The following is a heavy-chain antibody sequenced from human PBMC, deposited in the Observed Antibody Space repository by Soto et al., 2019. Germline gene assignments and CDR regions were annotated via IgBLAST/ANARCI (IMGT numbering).Heavy chain of an antibody. CDR2: ISAYNGNT. V-gene: IGHV1-18*01. J-gene: IGHJ6*03. Sequence: ASVKVSCTASGCTFSIYAISWVRQAPGQGLEWMGWISAYNGNTNYAQKLQGRVTMTTDTSTCTAYMELRSLRSDDTAVYYCARGGLGSSWLYYYYYMDVWGKGTTVTVSS. D-gene: IGHD6-6*01. CDR1: GCTFSIYA. CDR3: ARGGLGSSWLYYYYYMDV.